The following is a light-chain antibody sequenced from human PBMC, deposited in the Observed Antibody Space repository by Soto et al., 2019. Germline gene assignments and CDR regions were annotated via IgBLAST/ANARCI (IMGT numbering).Light chain of an antibody. Sequence: DIQMTQSPTSLSASVGDRVTITCRASQDIRNFVAWYQQKPGKAPKLLIYAASTLQSGVPARFSGSGSGTDFTLTINSLQPEDVATYSCQKYSSVPVFGTGTKVESK. CDR3: QKYSSVPV. CDR1: QDIRNF. CDR2: AAS. V-gene: IGKV1-27*01. J-gene: IGKJ3*01.